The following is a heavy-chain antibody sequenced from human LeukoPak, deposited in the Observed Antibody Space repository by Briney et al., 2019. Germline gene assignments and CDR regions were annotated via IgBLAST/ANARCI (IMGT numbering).Heavy chain of an antibody. CDR1: GGTFSSYA. Sequence: ASVKVSCKASGGTFSSYAISWVRQAPGQGLEWMGVINPSGGYTTYSQNFQGRVTMTTDTSTSTVYMDLSSLGSDDTAVYFCARASTRPRFSYGYDAFDIWGQGTMVTVSS. CDR3: ARASTRPRFSYGYDAFDI. D-gene: IGHD5-18*01. J-gene: IGHJ3*02. V-gene: IGHV1-46*01. CDR2: INPSGGYT.